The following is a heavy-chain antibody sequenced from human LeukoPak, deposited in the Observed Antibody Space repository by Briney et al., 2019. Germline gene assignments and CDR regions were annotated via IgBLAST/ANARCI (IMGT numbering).Heavy chain of an antibody. V-gene: IGHV3-21*01. CDR2: ISSSSSYI. D-gene: IGHD7-27*01. CDR3: ARGELGRFDY. CDR1: GFTFSIYS. Sequence: GGSLRLSCAASGFTFSIYSMNWVRQAPGKGLEWVSSISSSSSYIYYADSVKGRFTISRDNATNSLYLQMNSLRDEDTAVYYCARGELGRFDYWGQGTLVTVSS. J-gene: IGHJ4*02.